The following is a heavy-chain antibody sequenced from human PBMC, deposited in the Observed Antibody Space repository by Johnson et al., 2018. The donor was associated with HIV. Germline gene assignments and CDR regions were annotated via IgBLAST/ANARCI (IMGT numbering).Heavy chain of an antibody. CDR3: AKDRTNWGYDAFDV. J-gene: IGHJ3*01. CDR1: GFTFSSYG. D-gene: IGHD7-27*01. CDR2: IRYDGSNK. Sequence: QVQLVESGGGVVQPGGSLRLSCAASGFTFSSYGMHWVRQAPGKGLEWVAFIRYDGSNKYYADSVKGRFTISRDNSKNTLYLQMNSLRAEDTAVDFCAKDRTNWGYDAFDVWGQGTTVTVSS. V-gene: IGHV3-30*02.